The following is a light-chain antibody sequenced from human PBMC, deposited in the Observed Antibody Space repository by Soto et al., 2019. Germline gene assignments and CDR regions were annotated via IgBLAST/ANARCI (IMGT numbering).Light chain of an antibody. V-gene: IGKV1-39*01. Sequence: IQMTQSPSTLSASVGDRVTITCRASQSISSWLAWYQQKPGQAPKLLIYAASNLQSGVPSRFSGSGSGTDFTLTISSLQPEDFATYYCQQCYSSPPWTFGQGTKVDIK. CDR1: QSISSW. J-gene: IGKJ1*01. CDR2: AAS. CDR3: QQCYSSPPWT.